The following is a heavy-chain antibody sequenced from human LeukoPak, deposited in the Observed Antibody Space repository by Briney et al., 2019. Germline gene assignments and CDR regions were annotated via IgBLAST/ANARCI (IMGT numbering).Heavy chain of an antibody. D-gene: IGHD3-9*01. CDR2: IYYSGST. CDR1: GDSISSYY. CDR3: ARDFDYADAFDI. J-gene: IGHJ3*02. V-gene: IGHV4-59*01. Sequence: SETLSLTCTVPGDSISSYYGGSIRQPPGKGLEWVGYIYYSGSTNYNPSLKSRVTISVDTSKNQFSLKLSSVTAANMAVYYCARDFDYADAFDIWGQGTMVTVSS.